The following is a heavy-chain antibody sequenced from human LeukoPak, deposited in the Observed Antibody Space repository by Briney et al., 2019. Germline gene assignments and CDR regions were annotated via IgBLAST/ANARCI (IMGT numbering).Heavy chain of an antibody. Sequence: PSETLSLTCAVYGGSFSGYYWSWIRQPPGKGLEWIGEINHSGSTYYNPSLKSRVTISVDTSKNQFSLKLSSVTAADTAVYYCARVGRYSGSYGFDYWGQGTLVTVSS. CDR3: ARVGRYSGSYGFDY. CDR2: INHSGST. V-gene: IGHV4-34*01. D-gene: IGHD1-26*01. CDR1: GGSFSGYY. J-gene: IGHJ4*02.